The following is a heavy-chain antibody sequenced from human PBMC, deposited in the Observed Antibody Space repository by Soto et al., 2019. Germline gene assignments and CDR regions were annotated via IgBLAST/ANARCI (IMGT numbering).Heavy chain of an antibody. D-gene: IGHD6-19*01. Sequence: QVQLVESGGGVVQPGRSLRLSCSASGFTFSSYGMHWVRQAPGKGLEWVAVMSCDGSNKYYEDTVKGRFTISIANAKNPRYLQMNSLSAEDPAVYDCAESVGYSSGWYTGANGYWGQGTLVTVCS. J-gene: IGHJ4*02. V-gene: IGHV3-30*03. CDR3: AESVGYSSGWYTGANGY. CDR1: GFTFSSYG. CDR2: MSCDGSNK.